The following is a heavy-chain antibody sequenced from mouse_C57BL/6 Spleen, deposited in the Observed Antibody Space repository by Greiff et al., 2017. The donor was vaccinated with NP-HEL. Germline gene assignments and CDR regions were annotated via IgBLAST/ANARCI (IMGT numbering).Heavy chain of an antibody. J-gene: IGHJ3*01. D-gene: IGHD2-2*01. CDR1: GFTFSSYA. V-gene: IGHV5-4*01. Sequence: EVHLVESGGGLVKPGGSLKLSCAASGFTFSSYAMSWVRQTPEKRLEWVATISDGGSYTYYPDNVKGRFTISRDNAKNNLYLQMSHLKSEDTAMYYCARPPGYGFFSWFAYWGQGTLVTVSA. CDR2: ISDGGSYT. CDR3: ARPPGYGFFSWFAY.